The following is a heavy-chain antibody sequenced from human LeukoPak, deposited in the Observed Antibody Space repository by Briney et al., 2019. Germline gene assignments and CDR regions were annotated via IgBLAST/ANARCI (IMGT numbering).Heavy chain of an antibody. CDR1: GFSVSNDY. J-gene: IGHJ4*02. Sequence: GGSLRLSCVVSGFSVSNDYMSWVRQAPGKGLEWISVIYGGGDTYYADSVRGRFTISRDNFENTLFLQMDSLRAEDTAVYYCTRLLPSSHHFFDSWGQGALVTVSS. CDR2: IYGGGDT. D-gene: IGHD6-6*01. V-gene: IGHV3-53*01. CDR3: TRLLPSSHHFFDS.